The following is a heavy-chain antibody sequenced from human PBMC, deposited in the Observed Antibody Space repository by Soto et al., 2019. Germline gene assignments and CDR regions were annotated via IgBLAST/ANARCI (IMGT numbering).Heavy chain of an antibody. D-gene: IGHD3-3*01. CDR2: INPSGGST. V-gene: IGHV1-46*01. CDR3: ARGVGLDWVSGYNGMDV. Sequence: ASVKVSCKASGYTFTSYYMHWVRQAPGQGLEWMGIINPSGGSTNYAQKFQGRITMTRDTSASTVYMEVSSLRSEDTAVYYCARGVGLDWVSGYNGMDVWGQGTTVTVSS. J-gene: IGHJ6*02. CDR1: GYTFTSYY.